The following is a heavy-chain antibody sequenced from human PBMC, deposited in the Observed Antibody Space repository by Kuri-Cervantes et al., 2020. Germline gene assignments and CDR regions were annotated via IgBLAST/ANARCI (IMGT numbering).Heavy chain of an antibody. CDR2: IKQDGSEK. CDR1: GFTFDDYA. Sequence: GESLKISCAASGFTFDDYAMHWVRQAPGKGLEWVANIKQDGSEKYYVDSVKGRFTISRDNAKNSLYLQMNSLRAEDTAVYYCARAWGDILTGYWGDAFDIWGQGTMVTVSS. CDR3: ARAWGDILTGYWGDAFDI. V-gene: IGHV3-7*01. D-gene: IGHD3-9*01. J-gene: IGHJ3*02.